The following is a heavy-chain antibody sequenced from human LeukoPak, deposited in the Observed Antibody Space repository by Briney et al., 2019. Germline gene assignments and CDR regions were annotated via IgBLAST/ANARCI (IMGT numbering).Heavy chain of an antibody. Sequence: GGSLRLSCAASGFTFSSYGMSWIRQAPGKGLEWVSYISSSGSTIYYADSVKGRFTISRDNAKNSLYLQMNSLRAEDTAVYYCASPNYYGSGSLYYMDVWGKGTTVTISS. D-gene: IGHD3-10*01. CDR3: ASPNYYGSGSLYYMDV. J-gene: IGHJ6*03. V-gene: IGHV3-11*01. CDR2: ISSSGSTI. CDR1: GFTFSSYG.